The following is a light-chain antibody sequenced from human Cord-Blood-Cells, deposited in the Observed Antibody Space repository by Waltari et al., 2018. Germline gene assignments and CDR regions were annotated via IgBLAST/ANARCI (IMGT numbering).Light chain of an antibody. V-gene: IGLV4-69*01. CDR2: LNSAGSH. CDR1: SGHSSYA. Sequence: QLVLTQSPSASASLGASVKLTCTLSSGHSSYAIAWHQQQPEKGPRYLMKLNSAGSHSKGDGIPRRFSGSRAGAEPSLTLSSLQSEDEADYYCQTWGTGIWVFGGGTKLTVL. CDR3: QTWGTGIWV. J-gene: IGLJ3*02.